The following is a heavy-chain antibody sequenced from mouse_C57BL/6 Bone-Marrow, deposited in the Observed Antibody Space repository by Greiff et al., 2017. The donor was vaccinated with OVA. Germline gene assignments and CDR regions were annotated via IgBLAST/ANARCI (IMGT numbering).Heavy chain of an antibody. CDR1: GYTFTDYT. J-gene: IGHJ4*01. CDR2: IYPRDGST. D-gene: IGHD3-2*02. CDR3: ARSGQLRLRTFYAMDY. V-gene: IGHV1-78*01. Sequence: QVQLQESDAELVKPGASVKISCKASGYTFTDYTIHWMKQRPEQGLEWIGYIYPRDGSTKYNEKFKGKATLTADKSSSTAYMQLNSLTSEDSAVYFGARSGQLRLRTFYAMDYWGQGTSVTVSS.